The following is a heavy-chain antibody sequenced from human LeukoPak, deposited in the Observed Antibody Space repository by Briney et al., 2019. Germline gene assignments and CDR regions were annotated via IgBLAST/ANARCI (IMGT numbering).Heavy chain of an antibody. V-gene: IGHV1-69*05. CDR2: IIPIFGTA. CDR3: ARGRWLQPWGYFDY. CDR1: GGTFSSYA. D-gene: IGHD5-24*01. J-gene: IGHJ4*02. Sequence: SVKVSCKASGGTFSSYAISWVRQAPGQGLESMGGIIPIFGTANYAQKFQGRVTITTDESTSTAYMELSSLRSEDTAVYYCARGRWLQPWGYFDYWGQGTLVTVSS.